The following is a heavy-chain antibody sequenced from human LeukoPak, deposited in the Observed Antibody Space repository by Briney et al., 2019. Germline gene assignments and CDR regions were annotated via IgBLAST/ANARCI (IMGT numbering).Heavy chain of an antibody. CDR2: IHYSGST. CDR1: GGSISSHY. V-gene: IGHV4-59*11. CDR3: ARGGIFGVVIAWFDY. D-gene: IGHD3-3*01. J-gene: IGHJ4*02. Sequence: SETLSLTCTVSGGSISSHYWTWIRQPPGKGLEWIGYIHYSGSTNYNPSLKSRITISADTSKNQFSLKLGSVTAADTAMYYCARGGIFGVVIAWFDYWGQGTLVTASS.